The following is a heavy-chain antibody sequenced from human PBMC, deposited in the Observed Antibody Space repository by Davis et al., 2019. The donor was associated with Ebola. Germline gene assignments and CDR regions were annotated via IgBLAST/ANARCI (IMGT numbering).Heavy chain of an antibody. J-gene: IGHJ5*02. V-gene: IGHV3-11*05. Sequence: GGSLRLSCAASGFTFSDYYMSWIRQAPGKGLEWVSYISSSSYTNYADSVKGRFTISRDNAKNSLYLQMNSLRAEDTAVYYCARVVAVAGTTTWGQGTLVTVSS. CDR3: ARVVAVAGTTT. D-gene: IGHD6-19*01. CDR2: ISSSSYT. CDR1: GFTFSDYY.